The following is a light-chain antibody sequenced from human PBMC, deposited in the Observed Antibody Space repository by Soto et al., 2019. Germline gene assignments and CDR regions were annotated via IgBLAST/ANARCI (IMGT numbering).Light chain of an antibody. Sequence: EIQMTQSPSTLSASVCDRVTTTSRARQSISSWLAWYQQKPGKDPKRLIYKAATLESGGPSNCSGSGSGTEVTLTISSLQPEDFATVYCQQYNSYSVAFGQGTKV. V-gene: IGKV1-5*03. CDR3: QQYNSYSVA. J-gene: IGKJ1*01. CDR2: KAA. CDR1: QSISSW.